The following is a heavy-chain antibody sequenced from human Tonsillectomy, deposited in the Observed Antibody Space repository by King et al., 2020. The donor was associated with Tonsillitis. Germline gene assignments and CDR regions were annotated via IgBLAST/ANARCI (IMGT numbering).Heavy chain of an antibody. Sequence: PLQESGPGLVKPSETLSLTCTVSGGSISSSSYYWGWIRQPPGKGLEWIGSIYYSGSTYYNPSLKSRVTISVDTSKNQFSLKLSSVTAADTAVYYCARESYYYDSSGYLPAYWGQGTLVTVSS. J-gene: IGHJ4*02. CDR2: IYYSGST. V-gene: IGHV4-39*01. CDR1: GGSISSSSYY. D-gene: IGHD3-22*01. CDR3: ARESYYYDSSGYLPAY.